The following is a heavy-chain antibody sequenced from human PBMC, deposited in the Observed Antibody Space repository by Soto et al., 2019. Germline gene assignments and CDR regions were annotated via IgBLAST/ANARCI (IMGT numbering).Heavy chain of an antibody. CDR2: MNPNSGNT. Sequence: QVQLVQSGAEVKKPGASVKVSCKASGYTFTSYDINWVRQATGQGLGWMGWMNPNSGNTGYAQKFQGRVTMTRNTSISTAYMELSSLRSEDTAVYYCARPYSSSWYYYGMDVWGQGTTVTVSS. CDR3: ARPYSSSWYYYGMDV. V-gene: IGHV1-8*01. J-gene: IGHJ6*02. CDR1: GYTFTSYD. D-gene: IGHD6-13*01.